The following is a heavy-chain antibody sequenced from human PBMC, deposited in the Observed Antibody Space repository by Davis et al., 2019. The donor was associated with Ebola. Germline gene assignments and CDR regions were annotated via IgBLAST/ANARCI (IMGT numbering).Heavy chain of an antibody. V-gene: IGHV4-39*01. CDR3: ARQVDDNWFDP. CDR1: GCSISRFSFS. Sequence: PSETLSLTCTVSGCSISRFSFSWGWIRQPPGRGLESLGSIYYSGNTYYNPSLKSRVTISVDTSKNQFSLQLSSVTAADTAVYYCARQVDDNWFDPWGQGTLVTVSS. J-gene: IGHJ5*02. D-gene: IGHD2-2*01. CDR2: IYYSGNT.